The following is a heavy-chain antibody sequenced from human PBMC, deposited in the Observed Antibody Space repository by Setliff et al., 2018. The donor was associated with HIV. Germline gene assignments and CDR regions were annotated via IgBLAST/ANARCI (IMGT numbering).Heavy chain of an antibody. Sequence: SVKVSCKTSGGTFTPYSVSWVRQAPGQGLEWMGGIITNLGGVTKYAQKFQGRVTITADESTSTVHMELISLRSEDTAVYYCATYHYYDSSAYFIDLYYFDYWGQGTLVTVSS. CDR3: ATYHYYDSSAYFIDLYYFDY. CDR1: GGTFTPYS. V-gene: IGHV1-69*10. J-gene: IGHJ4*02. CDR2: IITNLGGVT. D-gene: IGHD3-22*01.